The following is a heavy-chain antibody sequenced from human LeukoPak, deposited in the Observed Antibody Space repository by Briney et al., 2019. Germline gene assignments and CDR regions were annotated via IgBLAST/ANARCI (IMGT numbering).Heavy chain of an antibody. CDR2: IKQDGSEK. CDR3: ARDGSDFFGFDY. J-gene: IGHJ4*02. D-gene: IGHD3/OR15-3a*01. CDR1: GFSFSRYA. Sequence: GGSLRLSCAASGFSFSRYAMTWVRQAPGKGLEWVANIKQDGSEKYYVDSVKGRFTISRDNAKNSLYLQMNSLRAEDTAVYYCARDGSDFFGFDYWGQGTLVTVSS. V-gene: IGHV3-7*01.